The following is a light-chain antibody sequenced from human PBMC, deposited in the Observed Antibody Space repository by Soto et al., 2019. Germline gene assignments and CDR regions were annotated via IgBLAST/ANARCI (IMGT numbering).Light chain of an antibody. V-gene: IGKV3-11*01. Sequence: EIVLTQSPATLSLSPGERATLSCRASQSVSSYLAWYQQKLGQAPRLLIYGASSRATGIPDRFSGSGSGTEFTLTISSLQPDDFATYYCQQYNSYSFGQGTKVDIK. CDR2: GAS. CDR3: QQYNSYS. J-gene: IGKJ1*01. CDR1: QSVSSY.